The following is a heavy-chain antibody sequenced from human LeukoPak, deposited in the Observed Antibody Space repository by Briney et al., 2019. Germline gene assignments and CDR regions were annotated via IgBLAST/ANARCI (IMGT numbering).Heavy chain of an antibody. J-gene: IGHJ4*02. V-gene: IGHV4-4*02. Sequence: PSESLSLTCAVSGGSISSSNWWSWVRQPPGKGLKWIGEIYHSGSTNYNPSLKSRVTISVDKSKNQFSLKLSSVTAADTAVYYCARDQGDYVGSYYFDYWGQGTLVTISS. CDR3: ARDQGDYVGSYYFDY. CDR1: GGSISSSNW. CDR2: IYHSGST. D-gene: IGHD4-17*01.